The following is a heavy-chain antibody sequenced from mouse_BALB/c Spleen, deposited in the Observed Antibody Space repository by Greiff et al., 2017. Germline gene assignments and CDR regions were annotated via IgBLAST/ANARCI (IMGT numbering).Heavy chain of an antibody. Sequence: VQLQQPGAELVKPGASVKLSCKASGYTFTSYWMHWVKQRPGQGLEWIGEINPSNGRTNYNEKFKSKATLTVDKSSSTAYMQLSSLTSEDSAVYYCARFDYDGYYAMDYWGQGTSVTVSS. D-gene: IGHD2-4*01. CDR2: INPSNGRT. CDR3: ARFDYDGYYAMDY. CDR1: GYTFTSYW. J-gene: IGHJ4*01. V-gene: IGHV1S81*02.